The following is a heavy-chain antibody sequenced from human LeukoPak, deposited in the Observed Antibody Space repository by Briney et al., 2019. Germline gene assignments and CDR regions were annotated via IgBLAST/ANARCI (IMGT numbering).Heavy chain of an antibody. CDR1: GFTVSSNY. D-gene: IGHD2-2*01. CDR3: ARSGGYCSSTSCYDLAYGMDV. CDR2: IYSGGST. Sequence: GGSLRLSCAASGFTVSSNYMSWVRQAPGKGLEWVSVIYSGGSTYYADSVKGRFTISRDNSKNTLYLQMNSLRAEDTAVYYCARSGGYCSSTSCYDLAYGMDVWGQGTTVTVSS. J-gene: IGHJ6*02. V-gene: IGHV3-53*01.